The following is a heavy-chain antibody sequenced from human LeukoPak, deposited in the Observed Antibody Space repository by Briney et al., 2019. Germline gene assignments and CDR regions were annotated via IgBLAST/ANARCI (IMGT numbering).Heavy chain of an antibody. CDR2: INPNSGGT. V-gene: IGHV1-2*04. J-gene: IGHJ4*02. D-gene: IGHD3-9*01. CDR3: ARGTLLRYFDWLSTPKRSYYFDY. Sequence: ASVKVSCKASGYTFTGYYMHWVRQAPGQGLEWMGWINPNSGGTNYAQKFQGWVTMTRDTSISTAYMELSRLRSDDTAVYYCARGTLLRYFDWLSTPKRSYYFDYWGQGTLVIVSS. CDR1: GYTFTGYY.